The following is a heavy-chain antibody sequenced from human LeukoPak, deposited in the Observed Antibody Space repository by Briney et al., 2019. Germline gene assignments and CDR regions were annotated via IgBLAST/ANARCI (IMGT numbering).Heavy chain of an antibody. V-gene: IGHV1-2*04. J-gene: IGHJ3*02. CDR3: ARDHSRSWWGGDAFDI. CDR1: GYTFTGYY. Sequence: ASVKVSCKASGYTFTGYYMHWVRQAPGHGLEWMGWINPNSGGTNYAQKFQGWVTMTRDTSISTAYMELSRLRSDDTAVYYCARDHSRSWWGGDAFDIWGQGTMVTVSS. CDR2: INPNSGGT. D-gene: IGHD6-13*01.